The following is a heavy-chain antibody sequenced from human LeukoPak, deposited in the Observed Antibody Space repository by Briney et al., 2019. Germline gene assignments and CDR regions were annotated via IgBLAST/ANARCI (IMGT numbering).Heavy chain of an antibody. J-gene: IGHJ3*02. Sequence: SVKVSCKASGYTFTSYAISWVRQAPGQGLEWMGRIIPILGIANYAQKFQGRVTITADKSTSTAYMELSSLRSEDTAVYYCARGSGILAAFDIWGQGTMVTVSS. CDR1: GYTFTSYA. D-gene: IGHD1-14*01. CDR3: ARGSGILAAFDI. CDR2: IIPILGIA. V-gene: IGHV1-69*04.